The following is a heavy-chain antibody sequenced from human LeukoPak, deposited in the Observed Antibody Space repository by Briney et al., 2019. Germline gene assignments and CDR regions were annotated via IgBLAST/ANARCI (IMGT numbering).Heavy chain of an antibody. V-gene: IGHV3-48*03. D-gene: IGHD3-10*01. Sequence: GGSLRLSCAASGFTFSSYEMNWVRQAPGKGLEWVSYIGSSGSTIYYADSVKGRFTISRDNSKNTLYLQMNSLRAEDTAVYYCAKPPRGSGEDYWGQGTLVTVSS. CDR3: AKPPRGSGEDY. J-gene: IGHJ4*02. CDR1: GFTFSSYE. CDR2: IGSSGSTI.